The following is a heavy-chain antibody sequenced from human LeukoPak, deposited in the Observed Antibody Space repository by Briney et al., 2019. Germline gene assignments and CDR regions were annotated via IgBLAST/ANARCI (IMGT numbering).Heavy chain of an antibody. V-gene: IGHV3-30*03. Sequence: QPGGSLRLSCAASGFTFSSYGMHWVRQAPGKGLEWVAGILYDGDSKYYADSVKGRFTISRDNSNNTVFLQMNSLRAEDTAVYYCARDRFLWFGELLSNDAFDIWGQGTMVTVSS. CDR2: ILYDGDSK. D-gene: IGHD3-10*01. CDR1: GFTFSSYG. CDR3: ARDRFLWFGELLSNDAFDI. J-gene: IGHJ3*02.